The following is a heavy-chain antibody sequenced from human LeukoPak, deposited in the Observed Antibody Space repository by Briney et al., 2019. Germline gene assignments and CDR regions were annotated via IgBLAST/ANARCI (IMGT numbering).Heavy chain of an antibody. D-gene: IGHD1-14*01. J-gene: IGHJ4*02. Sequence: ASVTVSCKASGYTFTSYGISWVRQAPGQGLEWMGWISAYNGNTNYAQKLQGRVTMTTDTSTSTAYMELRSLRSDDTAVYYCARDLTELDYFDYWGQGTLVTVSS. V-gene: IGHV1-18*01. CDR1: GYTFTSYG. CDR3: ARDLTELDYFDY. CDR2: ISAYNGNT.